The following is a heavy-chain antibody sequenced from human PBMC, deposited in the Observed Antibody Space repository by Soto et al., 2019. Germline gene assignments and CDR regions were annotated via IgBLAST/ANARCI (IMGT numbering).Heavy chain of an antibody. Sequence: QVQLVESGGDVVRPGGSLRLSCAASGFTFSDFGMYWVRQAPGKGLEWVALIWHDGGEKNYADSVKGRFTISRDNSMNTLFLQMNSLRAEDAAVYYCTKAIAVGGYHFDYWGHGTLVTVSS. V-gene: IGHV3-33*06. CDR3: TKAIAVGGYHFDY. CDR1: GFTFSDFG. J-gene: IGHJ4*01. CDR2: IWHDGGEK. D-gene: IGHD6-19*01.